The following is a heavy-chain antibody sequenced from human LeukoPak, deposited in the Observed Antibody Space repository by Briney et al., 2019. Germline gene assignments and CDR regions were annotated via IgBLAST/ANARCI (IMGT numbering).Heavy chain of an antibody. D-gene: IGHD3-3*01. J-gene: IGHJ4*02. V-gene: IGHV3-33*05. CDR3: ARGSEWAPGVSDH. CDR1: GFAFSRYG. Sequence: GGSLRLSCAASGFAFSRYGMHWLRQAPGKGLEWVAVISYDGSNKYYADSVKGRFTISRDNSKNTLYLQMNSLRAEDTAVYYCARGSEWAPGVSDHWGQGALVTVSS. CDR2: ISYDGSNK.